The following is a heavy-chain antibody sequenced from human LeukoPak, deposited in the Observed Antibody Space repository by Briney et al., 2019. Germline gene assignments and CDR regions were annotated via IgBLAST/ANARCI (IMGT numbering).Heavy chain of an antibody. CDR1: GGSISSLGYY. V-gene: IGHV4-61*09. CDR2: IYTSGST. D-gene: IGHD2-2*01. Sequence: PSETLSLTCTVSGGSISSLGYYWSWIRQPAGKGLEWIEHIYTSGSTNYNPSLESRVTISLDTSKNQFSLKLSSVTAADTAVYYCARDPYCSSTSCYDYWGQGTLVTVSS. CDR3: ARDPYCSSTSCYDY. J-gene: IGHJ4*02.